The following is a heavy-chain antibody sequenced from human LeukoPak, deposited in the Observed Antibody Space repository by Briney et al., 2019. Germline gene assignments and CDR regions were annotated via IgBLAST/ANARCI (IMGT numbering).Heavy chain of an antibody. CDR1: GDSVSSNSAA. J-gene: IGHJ5*02. CDR2: TYYRSKWYN. Sequence: SQTLSLTCAISGDSVSSNSAAWNWLRQSPSRGLEWLGRTYYRSKWYNDYAVSVKSRITINPDTSKNQFSLQLSSVTPEDTAVYYCARAPNTGYSSGWYPGKWFDPWGQGTLVTVSS. D-gene: IGHD6-19*01. CDR3: ARAPNTGYSSGWYPGKWFDP. V-gene: IGHV6-1*01.